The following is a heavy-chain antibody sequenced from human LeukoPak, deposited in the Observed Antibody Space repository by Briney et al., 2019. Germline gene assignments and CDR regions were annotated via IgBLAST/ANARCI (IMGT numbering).Heavy chain of an antibody. CDR3: AKDAAPYYYGSGSYYNLRYNWFDP. J-gene: IGHJ5*02. Sequence: PGGSLRLSCAASGFSVSRNYMSWVRQAPGKGLEWVSAISGSGGSTYYADSVKGRFTISRDNSKNTLYLQMNSLRAEDTAVYYCAKDAAPYYYGSGSYYNLRYNWFDPWGQGTLVTVSS. CDR2: ISGSGGST. CDR1: GFSVSRNY. V-gene: IGHV3-23*01. D-gene: IGHD3-10*01.